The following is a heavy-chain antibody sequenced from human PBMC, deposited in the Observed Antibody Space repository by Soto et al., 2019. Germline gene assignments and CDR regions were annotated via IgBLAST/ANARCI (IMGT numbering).Heavy chain of an antibody. CDR2: INHFGSA. J-gene: IGHJ4*02. V-gene: IGHV4-34*01. CDR3: ARGPSYYDTTGFFDH. D-gene: IGHD3-22*01. CDR1: GGSFSGYY. Sequence: QVQLQQWGAGLLKPSETLSLTCGVSGGSFSGYYWSWIRQPPGKGREWIGEINHFGSANHDPSLKSRLTISVDTSKNQFSLKVTSVTAADTATYYCARGPSYYDTTGFFDHWGQGTLVTVSS.